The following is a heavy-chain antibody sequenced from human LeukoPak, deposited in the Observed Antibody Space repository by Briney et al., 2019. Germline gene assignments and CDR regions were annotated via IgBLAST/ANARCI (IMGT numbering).Heavy chain of an antibody. V-gene: IGHV4-59*01. Sequence: SETLSLTCTVSGGSISSYYWSWMRQPPGKGLEWIGYIYYSGSTNYNPSLKSRVTISVDTSKNQFSLKLSSVTAADTAVYYCARSSPYYYDSSGYSPFDYWGQGTLVTVSS. CDR2: IYYSGST. D-gene: IGHD3-22*01. CDR1: GGSISSYY. J-gene: IGHJ4*02. CDR3: ARSSPYYYDSSGYSPFDY.